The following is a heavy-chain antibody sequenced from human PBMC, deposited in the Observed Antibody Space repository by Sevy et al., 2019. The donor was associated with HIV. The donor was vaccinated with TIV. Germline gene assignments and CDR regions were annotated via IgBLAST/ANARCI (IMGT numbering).Heavy chain of an antibody. V-gene: IGHV3-23*01. Sequence: GGSLRLSCAASGFTFDDYGMSWVRQAPGKGLEWVSSISASGYSTYYADSVKGRFTLSRDNSRNTLDLQMNSLRADDTAVYYCAKDFSDVYYYDSSTTVDYWGQGTLVTVSS. CDR1: GFTFDDYG. D-gene: IGHD3-22*01. CDR2: ISASGYST. J-gene: IGHJ4*02. CDR3: AKDFSDVYYYDSSTTVDY.